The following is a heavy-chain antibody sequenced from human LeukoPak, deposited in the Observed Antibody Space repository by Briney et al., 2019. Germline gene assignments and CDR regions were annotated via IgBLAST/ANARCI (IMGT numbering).Heavy chain of an antibody. D-gene: IGHD3-9*01. Sequence: ASVKVSCKASGNTFSSYGFSWVRQAPGQGLEWMGWISGYNGNTKYEEKFQDRVTMTTDTSTNTAYIELRSLRSDDTATYYCATGYPKRRPSDMLTVPLFDYWGQGTLVIVSS. CDR1: GNTFSSYG. V-gene: IGHV1-18*01. CDR2: ISGYNGNT. CDR3: ATGYPKRRPSDMLTVPLFDY. J-gene: IGHJ4*02.